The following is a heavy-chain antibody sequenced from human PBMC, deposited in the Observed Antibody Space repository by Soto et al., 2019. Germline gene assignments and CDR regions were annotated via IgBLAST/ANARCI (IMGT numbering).Heavy chain of an antibody. CDR1: NGSLDGYY. D-gene: IGHD5-18*01. Sequence: QVQLQQWGAGLFKHSETLSLTCAVHNGSLDGYYWSWIRQPPGKGLEWIGEINHSVSTNFNPSLKSRVSMSIDTSRRQVALTLGAVTAADTAVYFCARGVGYTYGFSVDWGPGTIVTVS. V-gene: IGHV4-34*01. CDR2: INHSVST. CDR3: ARGVGYTYGFSVD. J-gene: IGHJ4*02.